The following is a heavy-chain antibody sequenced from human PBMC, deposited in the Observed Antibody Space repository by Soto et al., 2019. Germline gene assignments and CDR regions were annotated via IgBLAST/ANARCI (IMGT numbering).Heavy chain of an antibody. Sequence: QVQLVESGGGVVQPGRSLRLSCAASGFTFRNHAMHWVRQAPGKGLVWVGLIWHDGTSKYYADSVKGRFTISRDNSKNTLYLEMNSLRVEDTAIYYCARDQGVVIIKDHWGQGALVTVSS. V-gene: IGHV3-33*08. J-gene: IGHJ4*02. CDR2: IWHDGTSK. D-gene: IGHD6-6*01. CDR3: ARDQGVVIIKDH. CDR1: GFTFRNHA.